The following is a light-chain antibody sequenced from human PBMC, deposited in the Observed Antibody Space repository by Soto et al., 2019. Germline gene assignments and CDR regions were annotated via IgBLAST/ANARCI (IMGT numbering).Light chain of an antibody. Sequence: QLVLTQPRSVSGSPGQSVTMSCTGTGSDIGGYNYVSWYQHHPGKAPKLMIYVVTNRPSGVPDRFSGSKSGNTASLTISGLQAEDEADYYCCSYAGSFTWVFGGGTKLTVL. J-gene: IGLJ3*02. CDR2: VVT. CDR1: GSDIGGYNY. CDR3: CSYAGSFTWV. V-gene: IGLV2-11*01.